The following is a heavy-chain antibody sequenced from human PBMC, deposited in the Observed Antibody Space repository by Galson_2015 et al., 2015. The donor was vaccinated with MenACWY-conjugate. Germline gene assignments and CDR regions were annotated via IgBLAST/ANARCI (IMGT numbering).Heavy chain of an antibody. CDR2: IGNSGGST. Sequence: PLRLSCAASGFTFNNYAMNWVRQVPGKGLEWVSVIGNSGGSTSYADSVKGRFTISRDNSKNTLYLQMNSLRAEDTAVYYCAKGVWGTFDYWGQGTLVTVSS. CDR3: AKGVWGTFDY. V-gene: IGHV3-23*01. CDR1: GFTFNNYA. J-gene: IGHJ4*02. D-gene: IGHD3-16*01.